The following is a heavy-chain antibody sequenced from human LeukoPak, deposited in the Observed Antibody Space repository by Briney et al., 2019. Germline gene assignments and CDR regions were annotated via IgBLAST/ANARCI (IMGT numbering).Heavy chain of an antibody. CDR2: IWYGGSKK. CDR3: AMYSGSDWELNY. J-gene: IGHJ4*02. CDR1: GFPFSNHG. Sequence: GRSLRLSCATSGFPFSNHGMYWVRQAPGEGLEWVAIIWYGGSKKYYGDSVKGRFTVSRDNSKNTLYLQMNSLRAEDTAVYYCAMYSGSDWELNYWGQGTLVTVSS. V-gene: IGHV3-33*01. D-gene: IGHD5-12*01.